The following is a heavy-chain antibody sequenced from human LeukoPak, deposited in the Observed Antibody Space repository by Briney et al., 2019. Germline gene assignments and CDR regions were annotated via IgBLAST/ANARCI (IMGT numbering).Heavy chain of an antibody. CDR3: ARDTDFDY. CDR2: ISYDGSNK. CDR1: GYTFSSYA. J-gene: IGHJ4*02. Sequence: PGGTLRLSCAASGYTFSSYAMHWVRQAPAKGGERVAFISYDGSNKDYADSVKGRFTISRDNSKNTLYLQMNSLRAEDTAVYYCARDTDFDYWGQGTLVTVSS. V-gene: IGHV3-30*04.